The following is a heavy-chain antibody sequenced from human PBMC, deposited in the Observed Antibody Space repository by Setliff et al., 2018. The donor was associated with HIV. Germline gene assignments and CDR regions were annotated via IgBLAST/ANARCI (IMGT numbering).Heavy chain of an antibody. CDR3: ARGEPTYYYDSSGYFGAFDI. J-gene: IGHJ3*02. V-gene: IGHV4-39*07. D-gene: IGHD3-22*01. Sequence: ETLSLTCTVSGGSISSSSYYWGWIRQPPGKGLEWIGSIFYTGSTYYNPSLKSRVTISVDTSKNQFSLKLSSVTAADTAVYYCARGEPTYYYDSSGYFGAFDIWGQGTMVTVSS. CDR2: IFYTGST. CDR1: GGSISSSSYY.